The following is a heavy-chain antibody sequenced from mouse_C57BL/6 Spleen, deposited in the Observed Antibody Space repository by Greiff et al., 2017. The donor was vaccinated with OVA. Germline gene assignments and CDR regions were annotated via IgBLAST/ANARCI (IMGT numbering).Heavy chain of an antibody. CDR2: IDPENGDT. CDR1: GFNIKDDY. D-gene: IGHD2-1*01. V-gene: IGHV14-4*01. J-gene: IGHJ2*01. CDR3: TARGFYYGNYSYYFDY. Sequence: VQLQQSGAELVRPGASVKLSCTASGFNIKDDYMHWVKQRPEQGLEWIGWIDPENGDTEYASKFQGKATITADTSSNTAYLQLSSLTSEDTAVYYCTARGFYYGNYSYYFDYWGQGTTLTVSS.